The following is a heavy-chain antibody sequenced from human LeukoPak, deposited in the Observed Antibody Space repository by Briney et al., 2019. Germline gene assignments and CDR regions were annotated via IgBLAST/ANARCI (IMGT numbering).Heavy chain of an antibody. CDR2: INPNSGGT. CDR1: GDSFTGYY. CDR3: ARELATVTTLVFDY. Sequence: ASVKVSCKASGDSFTGYYMHWVRQAPGQGLEWMGWINPNSGGTSYAQKFQGRVTMTRDTSISTAYMELSRLRSDDTAVYYCARELATVTTLVFDYWGQGTLVTVSS. J-gene: IGHJ4*02. V-gene: IGHV1-2*02. D-gene: IGHD4-17*01.